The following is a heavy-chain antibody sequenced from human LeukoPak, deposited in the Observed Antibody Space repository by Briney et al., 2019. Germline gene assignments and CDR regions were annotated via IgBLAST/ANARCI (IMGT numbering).Heavy chain of an antibody. D-gene: IGHD3-3*01. V-gene: IGHV4-59*08. Sequence: PETLSLTCTVSGGSISSYYWSWIRQPPGKGLEWIGYIYHSGSTNYNPSLKSRVTISVDTSKNQFSLKLSSVTAADTAVYYCARHVGHYDFWSGYTFDYWGQGTLVTVSS. J-gene: IGHJ4*02. CDR3: ARHVGHYDFWSGYTFDY. CDR1: GGSISSYY. CDR2: IYHSGST.